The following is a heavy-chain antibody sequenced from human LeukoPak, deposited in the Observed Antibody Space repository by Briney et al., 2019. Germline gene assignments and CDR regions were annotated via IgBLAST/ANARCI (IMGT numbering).Heavy chain of an antibody. Sequence: ASVKVSCKASGNTLTSYGISWVRQAPGQGLEWMGWISAYNGNTNYAQKLQGRVTMTTDTSTSTAYMELRSLRSDDTAVYYCAREAGNCSSTSCYVYYYYMDVWGKGTTVTVSS. D-gene: IGHD2-2*01. CDR2: ISAYNGNT. V-gene: IGHV1-18*01. J-gene: IGHJ6*03. CDR1: GNTLTSYG. CDR3: AREAGNCSSTSCYVYYYYMDV.